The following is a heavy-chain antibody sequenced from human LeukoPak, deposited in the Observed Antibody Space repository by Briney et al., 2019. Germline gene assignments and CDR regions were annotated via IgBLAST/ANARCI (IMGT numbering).Heavy chain of an antibody. CDR1: GFTFTSSA. CDR2: IVVGSGNT. J-gene: IGHJ6*02. V-gene: IGHV1-58*02. CDR3: ASWGDCGGDCYTYYGMDV. D-gene: IGHD2-21*02. Sequence: SVKVSGKASGFTFTSSAMQWVRQARGQRLEWIGWIVVGSGNTNYAQKFQERVTITRDMSTSTAYMELSSLRSEDTAVYYCASWGDCGGDCYTYYGMDVWGQGTTVTVSS.